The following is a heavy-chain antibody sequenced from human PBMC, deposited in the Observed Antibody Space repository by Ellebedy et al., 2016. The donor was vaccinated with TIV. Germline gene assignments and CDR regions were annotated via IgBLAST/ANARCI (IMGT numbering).Heavy chain of an antibody. J-gene: IGHJ6*02. CDR2: INPNSGGT. V-gene: IGHV1-2*02. CDR1: GYPFNGFY. D-gene: IGHD5-12*01. Sequence: AASVKVSCKASGYPFNGFYMNWVRQAPGQGLEWMGWINPNSGGTNFAQKFQGRVTMCRDGSIGTAYMEVSGLTSDDTAVYYCARGRSLGSGYDYLTIHYYGLDVWGQGTTVTVSS. CDR3: ARGRSLGSGYDYLTIHYYGLDV.